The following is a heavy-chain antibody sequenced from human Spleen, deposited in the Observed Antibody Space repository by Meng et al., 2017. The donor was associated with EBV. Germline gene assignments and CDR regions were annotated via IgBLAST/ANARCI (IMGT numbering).Heavy chain of an antibody. CDR2: INHSGST. J-gene: IGHJ4*02. D-gene: IGHD5-18*01. V-gene: IGHV4-34*01. CDR1: GGSFSGYA. Sequence: QVQAQQWGEGLLEPSETLSLTCAVYGGSFSGYAWSWIRQPPGKGLEWIGEINHSGSTNHNPSLKSRVTISVDNSKNQFSLKLSSVTAADTAVYYCARSPGHTYGYGAPYFDNWGQGTLVTVSS. CDR3: ARSPGHTYGYGAPYFDN.